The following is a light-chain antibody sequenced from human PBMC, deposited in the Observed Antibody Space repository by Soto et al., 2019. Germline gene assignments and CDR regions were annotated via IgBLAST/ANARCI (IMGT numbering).Light chain of an antibody. J-gene: IGKJ1*01. CDR3: QQFGSSRGT. CDR1: QSVDSSY. CDR2: GAS. V-gene: IGKV3-20*01. Sequence: EIVWTQSPGTLSLSPGERATLSCRASQSVDSSYLAWYHQRPGQAPRLLIYGASSRATGIPDRFSGSGSGTDFTLTISRLETEDFAVYYCQQFGSSRGTFGKGTKLDIK.